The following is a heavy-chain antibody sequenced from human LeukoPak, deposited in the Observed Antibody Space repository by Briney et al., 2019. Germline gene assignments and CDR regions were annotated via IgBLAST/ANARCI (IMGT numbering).Heavy chain of an antibody. J-gene: IGHJ6*03. D-gene: IGHD5-18*01. CDR2: INHSGST. V-gene: IGHV4-34*01. CDR1: GGSFSGYY. Sequence: KPSETLSLTCAVYGGSFSGYYWSWIRQPPGKGLEWIGEINHSGSTNYNPSLKSRVTISVDTSKNQFSLKLSSVTAADTAVYYCAGGYSYGSTYYYMDVWGKGTTVTISS. CDR3: AGGYSYGSTYYYMDV.